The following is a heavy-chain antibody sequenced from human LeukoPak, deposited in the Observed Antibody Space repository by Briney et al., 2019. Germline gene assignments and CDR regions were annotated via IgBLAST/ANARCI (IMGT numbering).Heavy chain of an antibody. Sequence: GASVKVSCKASGYTFINYDINWVRQAPGQGLEWIGWPNPNSGNRGFARKFQDRVTLTRDTSISTAYMDLYSLTSEDTAVYYCARGNMIRFGGVSWGQGSLVTVSS. CDR3: ARGNMIRFGGVS. V-gene: IGHV1-8*01. D-gene: IGHD3-16*01. J-gene: IGHJ5*02. CDR1: GYTFINYD. CDR2: PNPNSGNR.